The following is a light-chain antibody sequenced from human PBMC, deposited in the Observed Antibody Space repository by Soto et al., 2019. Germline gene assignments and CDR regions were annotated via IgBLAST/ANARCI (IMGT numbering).Light chain of an antibody. CDR2: DAS. CDR3: QQRSNWPPFT. Sequence: EIVLTQSPATLSLSPWERATLSCRASQSVSSYLSLYQQKPGQAPRLLIYDASNRATGIPARFSGSGSGTDFTLTISSLEPEDFAVYYCQQRSNWPPFTFGGGTKVDIK. J-gene: IGKJ4*01. V-gene: IGKV3-11*01. CDR1: QSVSSY.